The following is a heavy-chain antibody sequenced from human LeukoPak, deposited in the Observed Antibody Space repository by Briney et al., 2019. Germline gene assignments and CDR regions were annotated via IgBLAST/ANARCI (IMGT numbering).Heavy chain of an antibody. J-gene: IGHJ6*03. CDR2: INHSGST. CDR1: GGSFSGYY. Sequence: SETLSLTCAVYGGSFSGYYWSWIRQPPGKGLEWIGEINHSGSTNYNPSLKSRVTISVDTSKNQFSLKLSSVTAADTAVYYCARGGPRNLGYCSSTSCPDRVYYCYYMDVWGKGTTVTVSS. D-gene: IGHD2-2*01. V-gene: IGHV4-34*01. CDR3: ARGGPRNLGYCSSTSCPDRVYYCYYMDV.